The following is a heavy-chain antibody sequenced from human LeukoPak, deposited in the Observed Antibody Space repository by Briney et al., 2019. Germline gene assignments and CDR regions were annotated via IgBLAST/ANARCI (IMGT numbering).Heavy chain of an antibody. V-gene: IGHV3-7*03. CDR1: GFTFSSYW. Sequence: GGSLRLSCAASGFTFSSYWMSWVRQAPGKGLEWVANIKQDGSETYYVDSVKGRFTISRDNSKNTLYLQMNSLRAEDTAVYYCAKQDKVVVSKLDYWGQGTLVTVSS. D-gene: IGHD2-15*01. J-gene: IGHJ4*02. CDR3: AKQDKVVVSKLDY. CDR2: IKQDGSET.